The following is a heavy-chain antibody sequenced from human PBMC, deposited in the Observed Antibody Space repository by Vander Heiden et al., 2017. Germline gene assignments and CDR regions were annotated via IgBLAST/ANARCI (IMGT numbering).Heavy chain of an antibody. Sequence: EVQLLESGGGLVQPGGSLRLSWAASGFTFSSYAMSCVRQAPGKGLKWVSAISGSGGSTYYADSVKGRFTISRDNSKNTLYLQMNSLRAEDTAVYYCAKEMVRLKTGGMDVWGQGTTVTVSS. D-gene: IGHD3-10*01. CDR1: GFTFSSYA. J-gene: IGHJ6*02. CDR2: ISGSGGST. V-gene: IGHV3-23*01. CDR3: AKEMVRLKTGGMDV.